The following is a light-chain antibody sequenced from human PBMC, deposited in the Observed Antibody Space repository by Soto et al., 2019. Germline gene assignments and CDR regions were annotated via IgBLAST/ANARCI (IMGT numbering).Light chain of an antibody. Sequence: DMQMTQSPSSLSASVGDRVTINCRTSHVLSHIFGCYQQKPRKVPKLLIVAASSLRGGVPTLCSGSGSGTFFPLTISILQPEDFASYYCQQYNSYSTFGQGTKVDIK. CDR2: AAS. CDR3: QQYNSYST. V-gene: IGKV1-27*01. J-gene: IGKJ1*01. CDR1: HVLSHI.